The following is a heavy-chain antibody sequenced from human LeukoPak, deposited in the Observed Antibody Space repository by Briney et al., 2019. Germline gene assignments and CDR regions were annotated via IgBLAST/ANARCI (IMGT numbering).Heavy chain of an antibody. D-gene: IGHD1-26*01. CDR3: ARKKWEPTSNDAFDI. CDR1: GFTFSSYA. CDR2: ISGSGAGI. V-gene: IGHV3-23*01. Sequence: TGGSLRLSCAASGFTFSSYAMGWVRQAPGEGLEWVSAISGSGAGIYYADSVEGRFTISRDNSKNTLYLQMDSLRAEDTALYYCARKKWEPTSNDAFDIWGQGTMATVSS. J-gene: IGHJ3*02.